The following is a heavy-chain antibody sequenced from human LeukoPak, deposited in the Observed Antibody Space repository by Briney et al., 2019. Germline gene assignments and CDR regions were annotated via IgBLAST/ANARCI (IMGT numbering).Heavy chain of an antibody. CDR3: AKAEPHYYGSGSYLNWFDP. CDR1: GFTIDDYA. CDR2: ISWNSGSI. D-gene: IGHD3-10*01. Sequence: GGSLRLSCAASGFTIDDYAMHWVRQAPGKGLEWVSGISWNSGSIGYADSVKGRFTISRDNAKNSLYLQMNSLRAEDTALYYCAKAEPHYYGSGSYLNWFDPWGQGTLVTVSS. J-gene: IGHJ5*02. V-gene: IGHV3-9*01.